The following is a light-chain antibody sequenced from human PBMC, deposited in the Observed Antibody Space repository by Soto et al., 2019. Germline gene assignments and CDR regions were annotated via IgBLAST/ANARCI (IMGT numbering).Light chain of an antibody. CDR2: NNN. J-gene: IGLJ2*01. Sequence: QPVLTQPPSASGTPGQRVTISCSGSSSNIGINSVYWYQQFPGTAPKLLIYNNNQRPSGVPDRFSGSKSGTSASLAISGLRSEDEADYYCAAWDDRLRGPVFGGGTKVTVL. V-gene: IGLV1-47*01. CDR1: SSNIGINS. CDR3: AAWDDRLRGPV.